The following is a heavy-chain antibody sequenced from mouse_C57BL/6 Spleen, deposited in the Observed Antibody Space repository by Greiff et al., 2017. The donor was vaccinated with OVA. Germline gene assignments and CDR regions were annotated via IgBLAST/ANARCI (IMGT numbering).Heavy chain of an antibody. J-gene: IGHJ3*01. CDR3: AGGDYYGRSFFAY. Sequence: DVQLVESEGGLVQPGRSMKLSCTASGFTFSDYYMAWVRQVPEKGLEWVANINYDGSSTYYLDSLKSRFIISRDNAKNILYLQMSSLKSEDTATYCCAGGDYYGRSFFAYWGQGTLVTVSA. V-gene: IGHV5-16*01. D-gene: IGHD1-1*01. CDR1: GFTFSDYY. CDR2: INYDGSST.